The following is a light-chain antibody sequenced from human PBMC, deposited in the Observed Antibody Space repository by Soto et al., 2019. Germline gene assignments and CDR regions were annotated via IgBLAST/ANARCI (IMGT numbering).Light chain of an antibody. Sequence: EIVLTQSPATLSLSPGERATLSCRASQSVSSYLAWYQQKPGQAPRLLIYDASNRATGVPARFSGSGSGTDFTLIISSLEPEDFAVYYCQQRSNWPLTFGGGTKVEIK. CDR3: QQRSNWPLT. J-gene: IGKJ4*01. V-gene: IGKV3-11*01. CDR2: DAS. CDR1: QSVSSY.